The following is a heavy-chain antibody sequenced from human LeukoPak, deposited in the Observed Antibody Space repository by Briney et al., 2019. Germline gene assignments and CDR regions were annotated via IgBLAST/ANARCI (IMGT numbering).Heavy chain of an antibody. CDR2: IYPGDSDA. V-gene: IGHV5-51*01. J-gene: IGHJ4*02. CDR1: GYILTNNW. Sequence: GESLKTSCQVSGYILTNNWIGWVRQMPGKGLKWMGIIYPGDSDARYSPSFQGQVTISADKSISTAYLQWSSLKASDTAMYYCARRRDLYSGSYYPFDYWGQGTLVTVSS. CDR3: ARRRDLYSGSYYPFDY. D-gene: IGHD1-26*01.